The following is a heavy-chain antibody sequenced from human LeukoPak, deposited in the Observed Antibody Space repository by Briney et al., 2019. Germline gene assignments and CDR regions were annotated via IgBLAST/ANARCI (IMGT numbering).Heavy chain of an antibody. CDR1: GVTGISNY. J-gene: IGHJ4*02. V-gene: IGHV3-66*01. Sequence: GGALRLSCAASGVTGISNYMSLVRQAPGKGLEWGSVIYSGGSTYYAESVKGRFTISRANSTNTLYHQMNRLRAEDTAVYYCARDRDYYDRSGYPTPGGYFACWGQGTLVTVSS. D-gene: IGHD3-22*01. CDR2: IYSGGST. CDR3: ARDRDYYDRSGYPTPGGYFAC.